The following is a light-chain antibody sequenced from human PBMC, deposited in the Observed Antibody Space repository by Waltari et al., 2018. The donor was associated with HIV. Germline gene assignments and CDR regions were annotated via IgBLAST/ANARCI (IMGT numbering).Light chain of an antibody. CDR3: AAWDVSLNGLV. CDR2: SNA. J-gene: IGLJ2*01. CDR1: RSNIGRQT. Sequence: QSVLTQPPSASGPPGQRVTIPCSGSRSNIGRQTVNWSQQLPGTAPKLLIYSNAQRPSGVPDRFSGSKSGTSASLAISGLQSEDEAGYYCAAWDVSLNGLVFGGGTKVTVL. V-gene: IGLV1-44*01.